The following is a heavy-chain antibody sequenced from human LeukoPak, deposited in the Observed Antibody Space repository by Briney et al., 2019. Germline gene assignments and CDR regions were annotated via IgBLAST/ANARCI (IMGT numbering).Heavy chain of an antibody. CDR2: ISSSGSTI. J-gene: IGHJ6*03. V-gene: IGHV3-48*03. Sequence: GGSLRLSCAASGFTFSSYEMNWVRQAPGKGLEWVSYISSSGSTIYYAASVKGRFTISSDNAKNSLYLQMNSLRAEERAVYYCAELGITMIGGVWGKGGTVTMSS. CDR1: GFTFSSYE. CDR3: AELGITMIGGV. D-gene: IGHD3-10*02.